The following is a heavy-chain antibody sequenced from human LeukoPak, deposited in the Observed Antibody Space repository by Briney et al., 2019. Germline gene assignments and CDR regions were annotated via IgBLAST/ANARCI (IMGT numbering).Heavy chain of an antibody. CDR2: IYHSGST. J-gene: IGHJ4*02. CDR1: GGSISSGGYS. D-gene: IGHD3-22*01. V-gene: IGHV4-30-2*01. Sequence: TLSLTCAVSGGSISSGGYSWSWIRQPPGKGLEWIGYIYHSGSTYYNPSLKSRVTISVDRSKNQFSLKLSSVTAADTAVYYCARAPRYYYDSSGAFDYWGQGTLVTVSS. CDR3: ARAPRYYYDSSGAFDY.